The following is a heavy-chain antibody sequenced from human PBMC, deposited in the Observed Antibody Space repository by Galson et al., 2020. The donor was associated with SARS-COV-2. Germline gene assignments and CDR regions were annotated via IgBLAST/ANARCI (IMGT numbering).Heavy chain of an antibody. Sequence: GESLKISCAASGFTFSSYAMSWVRQAPGKGLEWVSAISGSGGSTYYADSVKGRFTISRDNSKNTLYLQMNSLGAEDTAVYYCAKDGGELVYYGMDVWGQGTTVTVSS. J-gene: IGHJ6*02. CDR1: GFTFSSYA. V-gene: IGHV3-23*01. CDR3: AKDGGELVYYGMDV. CDR2: ISGSGGST. D-gene: IGHD3-16*01.